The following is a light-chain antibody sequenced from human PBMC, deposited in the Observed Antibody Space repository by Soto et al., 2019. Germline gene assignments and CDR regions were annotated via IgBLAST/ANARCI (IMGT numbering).Light chain of an antibody. V-gene: IGKV1-33*01. CDR3: QQYDNLGYT. Sequence: DIQMTQSPSSLSASVGDRVTITCQASQDISNYLNWFQQKPGKAPKLLIYDASNLETGVPSRFSGSGSRTDFTFTIISLQPEDIATYSCQQYDNLGYTFGQGTKLEIK. CDR1: QDISNY. J-gene: IGKJ2*01. CDR2: DAS.